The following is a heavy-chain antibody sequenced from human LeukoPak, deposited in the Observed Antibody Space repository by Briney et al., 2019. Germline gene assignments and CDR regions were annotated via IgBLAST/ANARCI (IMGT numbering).Heavy chain of an antibody. CDR1: GGSISSYY. CDR2: IYYSGST. CDR3: ARDTGHFDY. J-gene: IGHJ4*02. D-gene: IGHD7-27*01. V-gene: IGHV4-59*01. Sequence: SETMSLAWTVSGGSISSYYRSWIRQPPGKGLEWIGYIYYSGSTNYNPSLKSRVTISVDTSKNQFSLKLSSVPAADTAVYYCARDTGHFDYWGQGTLVTVSS.